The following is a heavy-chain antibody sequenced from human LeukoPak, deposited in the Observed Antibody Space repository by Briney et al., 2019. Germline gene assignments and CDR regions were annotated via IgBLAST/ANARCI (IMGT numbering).Heavy chain of an antibody. D-gene: IGHD3-10*01. CDR3: ARHYGSGSYYGY. V-gene: IGHV4-59*01. CDR1: GGSISSYY. CDR2: IYYSGST. Sequence: PSETLSLTCTVSGGSISSYYWSWIRQPPGKGLEWIGYIYYSGSTNYNPSLKSRVTISVDTSKNQFSLKLSSVTAADTAVYYCARHYGSGSYYGYWGQGTLVTVSS. J-gene: IGHJ4*02.